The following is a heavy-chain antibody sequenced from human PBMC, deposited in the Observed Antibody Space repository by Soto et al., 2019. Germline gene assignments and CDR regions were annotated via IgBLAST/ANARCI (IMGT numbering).Heavy chain of an antibody. V-gene: IGHV1-46*03. Sequence: QVQLVQSGAEVKKPGASVKVSCKASGYTFTSYYMHWGRQAPGQGLEWMGIINPSGGSTSYAQKFQGRVTLHRDTSTSTVYMELGSLGSEDTAVYYCDRVYCSGGSCYSIDYWGQGPLVIVSS. CDR1: GYTFTSYY. D-gene: IGHD2-15*01. CDR2: INPSGGST. CDR3: DRVYCSGGSCYSIDY. J-gene: IGHJ4*02.